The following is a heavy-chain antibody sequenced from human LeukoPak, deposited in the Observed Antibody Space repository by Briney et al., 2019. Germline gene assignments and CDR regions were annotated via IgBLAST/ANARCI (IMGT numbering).Heavy chain of an antibody. CDR1: GFTVMTYA. D-gene: IGHD1-26*01. CDR2: TSNNGDGT. CDR3: AKSKEVGDTRRRLFHY. Sequence: GGSLRLSCAASGFTVMTYAMSWGRQAPGKGLEWGSGTSNNGDGTYYSASVKGRFTISRDHSRNTLSLQMHILRLADPAVYYCAKSKEVGDTRRRLFHYWRQGTVVSVCS. V-gene: IGHV3-23*01. J-gene: IGHJ4*02.